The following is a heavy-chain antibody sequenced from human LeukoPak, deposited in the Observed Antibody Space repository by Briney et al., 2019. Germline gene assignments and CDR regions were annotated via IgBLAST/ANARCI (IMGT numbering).Heavy chain of an antibody. CDR3: ARVLAAAGTDD. V-gene: IGHV4-34*01. CDR2: INHSGST. J-gene: IGHJ4*02. CDR1: GGSFSGYY. D-gene: IGHD6-13*01. Sequence: AETLSLTCAVYGGSFSGYYWSWIRQPPGKGLEWIGEINHSGSTNYNPSLKSRVTISVDTSKNPCSLKLSSVTAADTAVYYCARVLAAAGTDDWGQGTLVTASS.